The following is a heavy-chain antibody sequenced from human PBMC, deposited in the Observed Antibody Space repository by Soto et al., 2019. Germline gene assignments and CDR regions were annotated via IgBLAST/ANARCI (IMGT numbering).Heavy chain of an antibody. J-gene: IGHJ4*02. CDR2: MNPNSGNT. Sequence: ASVKVSCKASGYTFTSYDINWVRQATGQRHEWMGWMNPNSGNTGYAQKFQGRVTMTRNTSISTAYMELSSLRSEDTAVYYCARGGVFFFAAPTNPFDYWGQGTLVTVSS. V-gene: IGHV1-8*01. CDR1: GYTFTSYD. D-gene: IGHD3-10*01. CDR3: ARGGVFFFAAPTNPFDY.